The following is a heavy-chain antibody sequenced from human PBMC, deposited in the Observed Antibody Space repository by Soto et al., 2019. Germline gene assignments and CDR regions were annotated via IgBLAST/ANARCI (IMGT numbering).Heavy chain of an antibody. CDR2: ISGSGGST. CDR3: AKKGYGSGSYTFCPDV. V-gene: IGHV3-23*01. Sequence: GGSLRLSCAASGFTFSRYAMSWVRQAPGKGLEWVSAISGSGGSTYYADSVKGRFTISRDNSKNTLYLQMNSLRAEDTAVYYCAKKGYGSGSYTFCPDVWGQGTTVTVSS. J-gene: IGHJ6*02. D-gene: IGHD3-10*01. CDR1: GFTFSRYA.